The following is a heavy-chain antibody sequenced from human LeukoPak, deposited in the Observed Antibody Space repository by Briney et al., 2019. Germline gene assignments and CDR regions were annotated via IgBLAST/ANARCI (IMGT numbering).Heavy chain of an antibody. CDR2: MNPNRGNT. CDR1: GYTFTSYN. J-gene: IGHJ4*02. CDR3: ARGHCSSTSCYTVIFGFDY. Sequence: ASVKVSCKASGYTFTSYNINWGRQATGQGRGWMGWMNPNRGNTGYAQKFRGRVTLTRDTSISTAYMELCSLRSEDTGVYYCARGHCSSTSCYTVIFGFDYWGQGTLVTVSS. D-gene: IGHD2-2*02. V-gene: IGHV1-8*03.